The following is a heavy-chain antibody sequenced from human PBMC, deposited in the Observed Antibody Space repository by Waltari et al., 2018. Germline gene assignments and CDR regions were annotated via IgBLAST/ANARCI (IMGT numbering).Heavy chain of an antibody. Sequence: EVQLVESGGGLVWPGGSLSLSCSGCGFTFTNHWMSWVRQAPGKGPEGVASIKQEGSEKYYVDSMKGRVTISRDNAKNSLSLQMDSLRAEDTAVYFCARGVTTVEYWGQGTLVTVSS. J-gene: IGHJ4*02. CDR2: IKQEGSEK. CDR1: GFTFTNHW. V-gene: IGHV3-7*04. CDR3: ARGVTTVEY. D-gene: IGHD2-21*02.